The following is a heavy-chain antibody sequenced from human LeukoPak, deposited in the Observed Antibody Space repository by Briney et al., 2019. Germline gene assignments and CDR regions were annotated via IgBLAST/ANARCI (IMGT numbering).Heavy chain of an antibody. V-gene: IGHV4-59*01. CDR3: ASSRSNYYDSSGYTPKIDY. CDR2: IYYSGYT. D-gene: IGHD3-22*01. CDR1: GGSISSYY. J-gene: IGHJ4*02. Sequence: SETLSLTCTVSGGSISSYYWSWIRQPPGKGLEWIGYIYYSGYTNYNPSLKSRVTISVDTSKSQFSLNLSSVTPADTAVYYCASSRSNYYDSSGYTPKIDYWGQGTLVTVSS.